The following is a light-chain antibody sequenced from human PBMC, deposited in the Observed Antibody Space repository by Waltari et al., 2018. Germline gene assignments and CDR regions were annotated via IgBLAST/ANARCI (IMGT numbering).Light chain of an antibody. CDR2: DAS. J-gene: IGKJ4*02. Sequence: DIQMTQSPSSLSASFGDRVTITCRASQGVGNSLAWYQQKPGKAPKLLLYDASRLESGVPSRFSGSGSGTDYTLTIISLQSEDVATYYCQQYYSKPLTFGGGTKVEIK. CDR1: QGVGNS. V-gene: IGKV1-NL1*01. CDR3: QQYYSKPLT.